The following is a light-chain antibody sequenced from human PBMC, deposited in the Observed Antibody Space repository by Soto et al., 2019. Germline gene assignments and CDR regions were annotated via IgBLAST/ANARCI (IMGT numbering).Light chain of an antibody. CDR2: SAS. Sequence: EVVLTQSPATLSVSPGERATLSCRASQSVSSNLVWYQQKSGQPPRLLIYSASTRATGIPARFSGTGSGTEFTLTISSLQSEDVAVYYCQQYHHWPRTFGDGTRVEIK. V-gene: IGKV3-15*01. J-gene: IGKJ4*01. CDR1: QSVSSN. CDR3: QQYHHWPRT.